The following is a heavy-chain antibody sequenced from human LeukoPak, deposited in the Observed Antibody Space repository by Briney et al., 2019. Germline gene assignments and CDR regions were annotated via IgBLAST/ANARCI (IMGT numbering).Heavy chain of an antibody. CDR1: GYTFTIYD. D-gene: IGHD6-19*01. CDR3: ARWGWSERGYYYGMDV. J-gene: IGHJ6*02. Sequence: ASVKVSCKASGYTFTIYDINWVRQATGQGLEWMGWMNPNSGNTGYAQKFQGRVTMTRNTSISTAYMELSSLRSEDTAVYYCARWGWSERGYYYGMDVWGQGTTVTVSS. V-gene: IGHV1-8*01. CDR2: MNPNSGNT.